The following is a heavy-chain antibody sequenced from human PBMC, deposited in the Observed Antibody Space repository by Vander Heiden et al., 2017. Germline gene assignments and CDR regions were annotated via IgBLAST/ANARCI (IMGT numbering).Heavy chain of an antibody. CDR2: VSGSGRDT. V-gene: IGHV3-23*01. CDR3: AKGDRVATLPLHH. J-gene: IGHJ5*02. Sequence: EVQLLESGGGLVQPGGSLRLSCAASGFTFTTFVMSWVRQAPGKGLEWVSGVSGSGRDTYYADSVKGRFTISRDHSKNTVHLQMNSLRVGDTAMYFCAKGDRVATLPLHHWGQGTLVIVSS. CDR1: GFTFTTFV. D-gene: IGHD5-12*01.